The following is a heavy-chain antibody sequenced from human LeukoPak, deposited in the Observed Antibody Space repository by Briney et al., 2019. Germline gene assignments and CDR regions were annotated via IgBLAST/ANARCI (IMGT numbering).Heavy chain of an antibody. V-gene: IGHV3-7*01. Sequence: GGSLRLSCAASGFTFSTYWTSWVRQAPGKGLEWVANIKPDGSEKYYVDSVKGRFTISRDNANNSLYLQMNSLRAEDTAVYYCARGGSYYFFWGQGTLVTVSS. CDR2: IKPDGSEK. CDR1: GFTFSTYW. CDR3: ARGGSYYFF. J-gene: IGHJ4*02. D-gene: IGHD1-26*01.